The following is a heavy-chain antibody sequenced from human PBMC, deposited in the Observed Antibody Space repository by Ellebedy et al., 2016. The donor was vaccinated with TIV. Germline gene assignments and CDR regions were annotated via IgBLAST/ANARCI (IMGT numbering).Heavy chain of an antibody. D-gene: IGHD3-10*01. CDR2: VSANDGNA. J-gene: IGHJ4*02. Sequence: ASVKVSCXASGYIFTDYGFSWVRQAPGQGLEWMGWVSANDGNADYTQKFQGRVTMTTDTSTTTVYMELRSLRSDDTAVYYCARDAYGSGRGYFDYWGQGTLVTVSS. CDR1: GYIFTDYG. V-gene: IGHV1-18*04. CDR3: ARDAYGSGRGYFDY.